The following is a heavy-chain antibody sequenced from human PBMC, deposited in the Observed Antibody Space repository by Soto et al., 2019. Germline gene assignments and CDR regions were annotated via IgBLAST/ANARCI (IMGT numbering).Heavy chain of an antibody. J-gene: IGHJ4*02. CDR3: ARHGMLTMIVAVSTHFDY. CDR2: IYYSGST. V-gene: IGHV4-39*01. Sequence: SETLSLTCTVSGGSISSSSYYWGWIRQPPGKGLEWIGSIYYSGSTYYNPSLKSRVTISVDTSKNQFSLKLSSVTAADTAVYYCARHGMLTMIVAVSTHFDYWGQGTLVTISS. CDR1: GGSISSSSYY. D-gene: IGHD3-22*01.